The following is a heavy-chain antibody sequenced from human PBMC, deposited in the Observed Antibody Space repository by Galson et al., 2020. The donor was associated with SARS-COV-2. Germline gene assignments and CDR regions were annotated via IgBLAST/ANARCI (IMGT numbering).Heavy chain of an antibody. CDR1: GGSINSGFHY. D-gene: IGHD3-22*01. V-gene: IGHV4-61*02. CDR2: IYTSGTT. CDR3: AGAPFYYGSSGYQTWYFDL. J-gene: IGHJ2*01. Sequence: SETLSLTCTVSGGSINSGFHYWSWIRQPAGKGLEWIGRIYTSGTTTYNPSLKSRVTISIDTSKNRFSLKLSSVTAADTAVYYCAGAPFYYGSSGYQTWYFDLWGRGTLVTVSS.